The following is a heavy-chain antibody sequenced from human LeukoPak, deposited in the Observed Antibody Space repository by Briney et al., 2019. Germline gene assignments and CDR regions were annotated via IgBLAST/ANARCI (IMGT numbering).Heavy chain of an antibody. CDR3: ARSIAVATYYFDY. V-gene: IGHV3-7*01. CDR1: GLTFSHYW. CDR2: INRDGSEK. Sequence: GGYLRLSCAASGLTFSHYWVNWFGQAPGKGLEWVANINRDGSEKYYVDSVKGRFTISRDTAKNSLYLQMNSLRAEDTAVYYCARSIAVATYYFDYWGQGILVTVSS. J-gene: IGHJ4*02. D-gene: IGHD6-19*01.